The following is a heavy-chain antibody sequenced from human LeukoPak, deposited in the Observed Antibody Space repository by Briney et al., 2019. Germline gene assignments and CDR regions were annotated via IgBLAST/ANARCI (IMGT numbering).Heavy chain of an antibody. CDR1: GYTFTGYY. V-gene: IGHV1-2*02. J-gene: IGHJ4*02. CDR3: ARDKSGNSGWYSYFDY. CDR2: INPNSGDT. Sequence: ASVKVSCKTSGYTFTGYYMHWVRQAPGQGLEWMGWINPNSGDTNYAQKFQGRVTMTRDTSISTAYMELSRLRSDDTAVYYCARDKSGNSGWYSYFDYWGQGTLVTVSS. D-gene: IGHD6-19*01.